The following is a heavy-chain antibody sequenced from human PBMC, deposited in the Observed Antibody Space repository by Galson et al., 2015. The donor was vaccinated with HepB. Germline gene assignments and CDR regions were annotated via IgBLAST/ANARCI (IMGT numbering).Heavy chain of an antibody. Sequence: SLRLSCAASGFTFSSYGMHWVRQAPGKGLERVAVISYDGSNKYYADSVKGRFTISRDNSKNTLYLQMNSLRAEDTAVYYCAKDRERSSAWYYGLDVWGQGTTVTVSS. J-gene: IGHJ6*02. CDR3: AKDRERSSAWYYGLDV. CDR2: ISYDGSNK. D-gene: IGHD6-19*01. CDR1: GFTFSSYG. V-gene: IGHV3-30*18.